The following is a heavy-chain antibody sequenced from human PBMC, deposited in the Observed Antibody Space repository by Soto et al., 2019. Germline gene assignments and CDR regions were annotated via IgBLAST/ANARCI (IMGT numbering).Heavy chain of an antibody. Sequence: DSVKVSCKASGFTLTDYYMHWVRQAPGQGLQWMGWINLNSGGTNYAQNFEGWVTMTRDTSISTAYMELRRLRSDDTAVYFCARGPIIYSTTWYDSWGQGTLVTVSS. CDR3: ARGPIIYSTTWYDS. CDR1: GFTLTDYY. V-gene: IGHV1-2*04. J-gene: IGHJ5*01. D-gene: IGHD6-13*01. CDR2: INLNSGGT.